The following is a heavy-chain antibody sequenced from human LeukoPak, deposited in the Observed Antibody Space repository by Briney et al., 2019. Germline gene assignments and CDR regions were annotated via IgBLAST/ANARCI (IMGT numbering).Heavy chain of an antibody. J-gene: IGHJ5*02. V-gene: IGHV1-46*01. CDR3: AQDISGGMYGIWFDP. CDR1: GYTFTSYY. D-gene: IGHD2-8*01. CDR2: INPSGGST. Sequence: ASVKVSCKASGYTFTSYYMHWVRQAPGQGLEWMGIINPSGGSTSYAQKFQGRVTMTRDTSTSTVYMELSSLRSEDTAVYYRAQDISGGMYGIWFDPWGQGTLVTVSS.